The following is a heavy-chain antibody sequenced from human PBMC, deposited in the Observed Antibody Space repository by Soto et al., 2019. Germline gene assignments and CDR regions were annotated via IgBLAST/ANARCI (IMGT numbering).Heavy chain of an antibody. D-gene: IGHD3-3*01. J-gene: IGHJ5*02. CDR3: ARGNRAYYDFWSGYYTSGNWFDP. CDR1: GYTFTSYG. CDR2: ISAYNGNT. V-gene: IGHV1-18*01. Sequence: ASVKVSCKASGYTFTSYGISWVRQAPGQGLEWMGWISAYNGNTNYAQKLQGRVTMTTDTSTSTAYMELRSLRSDDTAVYYCARGNRAYYDFWSGYYTSGNWFDPWGQGTLVTVSS.